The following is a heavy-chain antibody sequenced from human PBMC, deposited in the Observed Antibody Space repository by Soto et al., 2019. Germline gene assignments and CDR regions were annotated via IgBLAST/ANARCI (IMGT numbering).Heavy chain of an antibody. J-gene: IGHJ6*04. CDR3: ARVAAGTVMVV. V-gene: IGHV1-3*01. CDR1: GYTFTSYG. CDR2: INAGNGNT. Sequence: GASVKVSCKASGYTFTSYGISWVRQAPGQGLEWMGWINAGNGNTKYSQKFQGRVTITRDTSASTAYMELSSLRSEGTAVYYCARVAAGTVMVVWGKGTTVTVSS. D-gene: IGHD6-13*01.